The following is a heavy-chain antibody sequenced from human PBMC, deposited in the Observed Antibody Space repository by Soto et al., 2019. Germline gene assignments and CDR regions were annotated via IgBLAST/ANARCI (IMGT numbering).Heavy chain of an antibody. J-gene: IGHJ3*02. CDR3: ARAARHYYGSGSYYTGSAFDI. CDR2: IIPIFGTA. D-gene: IGHD3-10*01. V-gene: IGHV1-69*01. CDR1: GGTFSSYA. Sequence: QVQLVQSGAEVKKPGSSVKVSCKASGGTFSSYAISWVRQAPGQGLEWMGGIIPIFGTANYAQKFQGRVTITADESTSTAYMELSSLSSEDTAVYYCARAARHYYGSGSYYTGSAFDIWGQGTMVTVSS.